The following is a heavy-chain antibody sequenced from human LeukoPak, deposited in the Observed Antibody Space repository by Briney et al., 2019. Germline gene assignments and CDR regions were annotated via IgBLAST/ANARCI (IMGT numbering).Heavy chain of an antibody. CDR1: GYSFTNYW. Sequence: GESLKISCKGSGYSFTNYWIGWVRQMPGKGLEWMGIIYPDDSDTRYSPSFQGQVTISADESISTAYLQWSSLKASDTAMYYRARRVDYGGYSGGLNIPEFDYWGQGTLVTVSS. CDR2: IYPDDSDT. V-gene: IGHV5-51*01. D-gene: IGHD4-23*01. J-gene: IGHJ4*02. CDR3: ARRVDYGGYSGGLNIPEFDY.